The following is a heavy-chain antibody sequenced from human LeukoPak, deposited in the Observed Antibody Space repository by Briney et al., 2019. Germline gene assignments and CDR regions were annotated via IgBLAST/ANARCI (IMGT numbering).Heavy chain of an antibody. CDR2: IYYSGST. V-gene: IGHV4-59*01. CDR1: GGSISSYY. J-gene: IGHJ6*02. CDR3: ARAPAGYYYYGMDV. Sequence: SETLSLTCTVSGGSISSYYWSWIRQPPGKGLEWIGYIYYSGSTNYNPSLKSRVTISVDTSKNQFSLKLSSVTAADTAVHYCARAPAGYYYYGMDVWGQGTTVTVSS.